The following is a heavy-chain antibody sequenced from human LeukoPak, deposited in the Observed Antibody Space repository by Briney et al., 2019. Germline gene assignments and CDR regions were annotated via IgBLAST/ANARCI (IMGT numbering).Heavy chain of an antibody. J-gene: IGHJ3*02. CDR2: INPSGGST. CDR3: AREGYYDSSGSPDAFDI. CDR1: GYTFTSYY. Sequence: ASVKVSCKASGYTFTSYYMHWVRQAPGQGLEWMGIINPSGGSTSYAQKFQGRVTMTRDMSTSTAYMELSSLRSEDTAVYYCAREGYYDSSGSPDAFDIWGQGTMVTVSS. V-gene: IGHV1-46*01. D-gene: IGHD3-22*01.